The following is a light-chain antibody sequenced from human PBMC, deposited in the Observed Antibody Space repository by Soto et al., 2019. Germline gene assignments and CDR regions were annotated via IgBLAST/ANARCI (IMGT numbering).Light chain of an antibody. J-gene: IGKJ5*01. CDR1: QSVSSY. CDR2: DAS. CDR3: QQRINWPPIT. V-gene: IGKV3-11*01. Sequence: EIVLTQSPVTLSLSPGERATLSCRASQSVSSYLAWYQQKPGQAPRLLIYDASNRATGIPARFSGGGSGTDFTLTIGNLQPEDFAIYYCQQRINWPPITFGQGTRLEIK.